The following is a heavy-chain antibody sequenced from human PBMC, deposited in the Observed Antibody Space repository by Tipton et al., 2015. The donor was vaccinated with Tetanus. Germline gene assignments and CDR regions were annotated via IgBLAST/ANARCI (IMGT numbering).Heavy chain of an antibody. CDR1: GFPFSSHY. J-gene: IGHJ6*02. D-gene: IGHD2-8*01. Sequence: SLRLSCIASGFPFSSHYMHWVRQVTGKGLVWVARLNGEGRSTTYADSVKGRFTITRDNAKNTLHLQMSSLRAEDAGIYYCVRRSLLNYGLDVWGQGTTVTVSS. CDR3: VRRSLLNYGLDV. V-gene: IGHV3-74*03. CDR2: LNGEGRST.